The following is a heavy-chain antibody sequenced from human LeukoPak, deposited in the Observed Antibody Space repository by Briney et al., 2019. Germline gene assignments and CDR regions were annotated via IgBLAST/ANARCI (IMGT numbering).Heavy chain of an antibody. J-gene: IGHJ2*01. CDR2: ISVSGSTR. Sequence: PGGSLRLSCAASGFTFRDYYMSWIRQAPGKGREGGSYISVSGSTRHYADSVKGRFTISRDNAKNSLYLQMNSRRPQDTAVYYRARDRSRLTLNWNFDLWGRGTLVTVSS. D-gene: IGHD4-23*01. V-gene: IGHV3-11*01. CDR1: GFTFRDYY. CDR3: ARDRSRLTLNWNFDL.